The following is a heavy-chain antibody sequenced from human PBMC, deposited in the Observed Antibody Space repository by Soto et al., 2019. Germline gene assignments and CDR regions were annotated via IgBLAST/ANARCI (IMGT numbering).Heavy chain of an antibody. CDR1: GGSFSGYY. D-gene: IGHD3-16*02. V-gene: IGHV4-34*01. J-gene: IGHJ3*02. Sequence: PSETLSLTCAVYGGSFSGYYWSWIRQPPGKGLEWIGEINHSGSTNYNPSLKSRVTISVDTSKNQFSLKLSSVTAADTAVYYCARGDYDYIWGSYRRSDAFDIWGQGTMVT. CDR3: ARGDYDYIWGSYRRSDAFDI. CDR2: INHSGST.